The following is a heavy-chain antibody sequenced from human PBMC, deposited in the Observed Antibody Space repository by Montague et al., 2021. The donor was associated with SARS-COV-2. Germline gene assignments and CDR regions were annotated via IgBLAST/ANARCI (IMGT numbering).Heavy chain of an antibody. CDR3: ARSREELTSIAVIITGGMHYFDS. V-gene: IGHV4-34*01. D-gene: IGHD3-22*01. Sequence: SETLSLTCAVYGGSFSGYYWSWVRQAPGKGLERIGEINHSGSTHXXPSLKSRVSMSVDTSKNQFSLKMSSVTAADTAVFYCARSREELTSIAVIITGGMHYFDSWGQGTLVTVSS. CDR2: INHSGST. CDR1: GGSFSGYY. J-gene: IGHJ4*02.